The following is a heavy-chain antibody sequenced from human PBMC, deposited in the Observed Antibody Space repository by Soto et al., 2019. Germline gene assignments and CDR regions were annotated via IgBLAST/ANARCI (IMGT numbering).Heavy chain of an antibody. CDR2: IYHSGST. Sequence: SETLSLTCSVSGGSTSSADYYWALTRQPPGKGLEWIGTIYHSGSTYSNPSLKSRVAMSIDTSNNQFTLEMRSVTAADTAVYYCAIIRYYDIPGVMAVCGQGATVIVSS. V-gene: IGHV4-39*01. CDR3: AIIRYYDIPGVMAV. J-gene: IGHJ6*02. D-gene: IGHD3-22*01. CDR1: GGSTSSADYY.